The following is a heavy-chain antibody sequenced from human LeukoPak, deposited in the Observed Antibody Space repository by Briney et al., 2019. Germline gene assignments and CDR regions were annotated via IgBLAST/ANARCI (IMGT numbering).Heavy chain of an antibody. Sequence: SETLSLTCAVYGGSFSGYYWSWIRQPPGKGLEWIGEINHSGSTNYNPSLKSRVTISVDTSKNQFSLKLSSVTAADTAVYYCARAPGAYSNFLWYFDYWGQGTLVTVSS. V-gene: IGHV4-34*01. CDR2: INHSGST. D-gene: IGHD4-11*01. CDR3: ARAPGAYSNFLWYFDY. CDR1: GGSFSGYY. J-gene: IGHJ4*02.